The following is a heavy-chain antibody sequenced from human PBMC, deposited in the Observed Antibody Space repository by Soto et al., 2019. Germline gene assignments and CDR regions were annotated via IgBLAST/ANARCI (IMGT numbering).Heavy chain of an antibody. V-gene: IGHV1-18*01. CDR1: GYTFTNYG. CDR2: ISAYNGNT. Sequence: GASVKVSCKASGYTFTNYGIGWVRQAPGQGLEWMGWISAYNGNTKYAQKFQGRVTMTTDTSTSTAYMELTSLRLDDTAVYYCARDIMDVWGQGTTVTVSS. J-gene: IGHJ6*02. CDR3: ARDIMDV.